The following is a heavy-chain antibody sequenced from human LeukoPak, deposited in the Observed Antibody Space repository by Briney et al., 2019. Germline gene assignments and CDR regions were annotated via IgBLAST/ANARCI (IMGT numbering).Heavy chain of an antibody. V-gene: IGHV3-21*04. D-gene: IGHD4-17*01. J-gene: IGHJ4*02. CDR1: EFTFSTYS. CDR3: AKDLKTTVTTIFDY. CDR2: ISSSSDDI. Sequence: PGGSLRLSCAASEFTFSTYSMNWVRQTPGKGLEWVSIISSSSDDIHYADSVKGRFTISRDNAKNSLYLQMNSLRAEDTAIYYCAKDLKTTVTTIFDYWGQGTLVTVSS.